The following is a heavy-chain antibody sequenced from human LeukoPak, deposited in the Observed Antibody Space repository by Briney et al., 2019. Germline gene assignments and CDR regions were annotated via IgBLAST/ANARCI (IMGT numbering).Heavy chain of an antibody. CDR1: GYTFTGYY. CDR3: ARGTTVVTPGDY. J-gene: IGHJ4*02. CDR2: INPNSGGT. Sequence: ASVKVSCKASGYTFTGYYMHWVRQAPGQGLEWMGWINPNSGGTNYAQKFQGRVTMTRDMSISTAYMELSRLRSDDTAVYYCARGTTVVTPGDYWGQGTLVTVSS. V-gene: IGHV1-2*02. D-gene: IGHD4-23*01.